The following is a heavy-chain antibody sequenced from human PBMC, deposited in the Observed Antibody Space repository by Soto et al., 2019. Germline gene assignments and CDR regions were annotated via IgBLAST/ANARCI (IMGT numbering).Heavy chain of an antibody. CDR3: ARDLTIVTATHPSFENYGMDV. CDR1: GYSFTSYG. CDR2: ISPYNGHT. D-gene: IGHD5-18*01. Sequence: ASVKVSCKASGYSFTSYGISWVRRAPGQGLEWMGWISPYNGHTQFVQRFQGRVSMTTDTSTKTAYMELRNLRSDDTAHYYCARDLTIVTATHPSFENYGMDVWGQGTRVTVSS. V-gene: IGHV1-18*01. J-gene: IGHJ6*02.